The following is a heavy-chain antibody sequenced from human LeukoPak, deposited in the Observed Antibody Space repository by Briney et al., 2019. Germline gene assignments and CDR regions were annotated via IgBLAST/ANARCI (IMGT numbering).Heavy chain of an antibody. CDR2: LYSDGNT. V-gene: IGHV3-53*01. D-gene: IGHD1-14*01. Sequence: GGSLRLSCAASGFTVITNDMTWVRQAPGKGLEWVSVLYSDGNTKYADSVQGRFTVSRDNSKHTLYLEMNSLSPDDTAVYYCARGVEPLAANTLAYWGQGTLVTVSS. CDR1: GFTVITND. J-gene: IGHJ4*02. CDR3: ARGVEPLAANTLAY.